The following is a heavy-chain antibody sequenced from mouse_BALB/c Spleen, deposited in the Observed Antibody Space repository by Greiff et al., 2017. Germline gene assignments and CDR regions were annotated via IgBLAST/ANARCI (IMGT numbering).Heavy chain of an antibody. CDR1: GFTFSDFY. CDR2: SRNKANDYTT. CDR3: ARDAEDGNFPFAY. Sequence: EVKVVESGGGLVQPGGSLRLSCATSGFTFSDFYMEWVRQPPGKRLEWIAASRNKANDYTTEYSASVKGRFIVSRDTSQSILYLQMNALRAEDTAIYYCARDAEDGNFPFAYWGQGTLVTVSA. J-gene: IGHJ3*01. V-gene: IGHV7-1*02. D-gene: IGHD2-1*01.